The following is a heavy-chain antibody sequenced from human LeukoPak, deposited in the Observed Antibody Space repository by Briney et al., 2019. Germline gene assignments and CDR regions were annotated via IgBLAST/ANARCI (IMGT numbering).Heavy chain of an antibody. CDR3: ARDQQYYYDSSVTFDY. V-gene: IGHV3-30*19. D-gene: IGHD3-22*01. Sequence: GGSLRLSCAASGFTFSYYGMHWVRQAPGKGLEWVAVISYDGSNKYYADSVKGRFTISRDNSKNTLYLQMNSLRAEDTAVYYCARDQQYYYDSSVTFDYWGQGTLVTVSS. CDR2: ISYDGSNK. CDR1: GFTFSYYG. J-gene: IGHJ4*02.